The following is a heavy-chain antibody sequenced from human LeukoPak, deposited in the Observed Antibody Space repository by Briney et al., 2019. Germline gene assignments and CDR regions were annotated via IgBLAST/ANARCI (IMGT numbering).Heavy chain of an antibody. CDR2: MNPNSGNR. Sequence: ASVKVSCKASGYTFTGYDINWVRQAPGQGLEWMGWMNPNSGNRGYAQKFQGRVTMTRDTSIRTAYMELSSLKSEDTAVYYCARTFFGGPAARLNWFDPWGQGTLVTVSS. D-gene: IGHD2-2*01. CDR3: ARTFFGGPAARLNWFDP. V-gene: IGHV1-8*01. J-gene: IGHJ5*02. CDR1: GYTFTGYD.